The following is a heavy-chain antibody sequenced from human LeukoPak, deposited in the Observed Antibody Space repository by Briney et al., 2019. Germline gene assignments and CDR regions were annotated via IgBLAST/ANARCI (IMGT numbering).Heavy chain of an antibody. CDR2: INPNSGGT. Sequence: ASVKVSCKASGYTFTGYYMHWVRQAPGQGPEWMGWINPNSGGTNYAQKFQGRVTMTRDTSISTAYMELSRLRSDDTAVYYCARVAGNSGAFDIWGQGTMVTVSS. CDR3: ARVAGNSGAFDI. D-gene: IGHD4-23*01. V-gene: IGHV1-2*02. J-gene: IGHJ3*02. CDR1: GYTFTGYY.